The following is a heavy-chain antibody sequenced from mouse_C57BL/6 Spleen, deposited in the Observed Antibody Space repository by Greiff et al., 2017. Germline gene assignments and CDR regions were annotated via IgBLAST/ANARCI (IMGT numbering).Heavy chain of an antibody. V-gene: IGHV1-22*01. CDR2: INPNNGGT. CDR3: ASPLCLVFYFDY. J-gene: IGHJ2*01. Sequence: EVQLQQSGPELVKPGASVKMSCKASGYTFTDYNMHWVKQSHGKSLEWIGYINPNNGGTSYNQKFKGKATLTVNKSSSTAYMELRSLTSEDSAVYYCASPLCLVFYFDYWGQGTTLTVSS. CDR1: GYTFTDYN. D-gene: IGHD6-1*01.